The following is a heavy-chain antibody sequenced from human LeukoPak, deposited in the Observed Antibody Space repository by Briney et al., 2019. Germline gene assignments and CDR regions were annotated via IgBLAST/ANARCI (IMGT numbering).Heavy chain of an antibody. Sequence: GGSLRLSRAASGFALSSSWMSWVRQAPGKGLEWVANIKQDGGETYYVDSLKGRFTVSRDNAKNSVYLQMNNLRAEDTAVYYCARRAPGYCITTSCPDTYYYYYYMDVWGKGTTVTVSS. V-gene: IGHV3-7*01. CDR3: ARRAPGYCITTSCPDTYYYYYYMDV. J-gene: IGHJ6*03. CDR2: IKQDGGET. CDR1: GFALSSSW. D-gene: IGHD2-2*01.